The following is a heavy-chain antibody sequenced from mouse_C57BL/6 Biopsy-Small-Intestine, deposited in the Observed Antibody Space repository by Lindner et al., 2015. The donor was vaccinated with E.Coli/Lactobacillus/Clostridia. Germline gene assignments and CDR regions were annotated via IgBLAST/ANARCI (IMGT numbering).Heavy chain of an antibody. J-gene: IGHJ2*01. Sequence: EVQLQESGGGLVKPGGSLKLSCAASGFTFSDYGMHWVRQAPDKGLEWVAYISSDSSTIYYTDTVKGRFTISRDNAKNTLFLQMTSLKSEGTAMYYCARGTGRGLDYWGQGTALTVSS. V-gene: IGHV5-17*01. CDR2: ISSDSSTI. CDR1: GFTFSDYG. D-gene: IGHD3-3*01. CDR3: ARGTGRGLDY.